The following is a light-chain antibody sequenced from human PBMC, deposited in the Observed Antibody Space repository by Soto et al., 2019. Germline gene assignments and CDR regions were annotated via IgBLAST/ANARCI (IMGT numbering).Light chain of an antibody. J-gene: IGKJ1*01. V-gene: IGKV3-15*01. CDR2: GAS. CDR3: QQYNNWPPT. CDR1: QSVSSN. Sequence: EIVLTQSPATLSVSPGERATLSCRASQSVSSNLAWYQQKPGQAPRLLIYGASTRATGIPARFSGSGSGTELTLTISSLQSEDCEVYDCQQYNNWPPTFGQGTKVDIK.